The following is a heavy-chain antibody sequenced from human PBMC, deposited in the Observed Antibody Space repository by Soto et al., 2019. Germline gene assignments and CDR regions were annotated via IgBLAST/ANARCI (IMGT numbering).Heavy chain of an antibody. V-gene: IGHV4-30-2*01. Sequence: PSETLSLTCAVSDGSISSGGYSWSWIRQPPGKGLEWIGYIYHSGSTYYNPSPKSRVTISRDRSKSQFSLKLSSVTAADTAVYYCARGGDYYYYGMDVWGQGTTVTVSS. J-gene: IGHJ6*02. CDR3: ARGGDYYYYGMDV. CDR1: DGSISSGGYS. D-gene: IGHD6-25*01. CDR2: IYHSGST.